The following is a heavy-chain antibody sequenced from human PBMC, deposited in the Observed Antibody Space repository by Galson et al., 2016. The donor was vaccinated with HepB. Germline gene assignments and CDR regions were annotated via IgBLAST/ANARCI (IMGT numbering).Heavy chain of an antibody. CDR3: ARLTPNVVG. CDR2: IYYRGNT. D-gene: IGHD1-14*01. J-gene: IGHJ4*02. CDR1: GDSISGSSYY. V-gene: IGHV4-39*02. Sequence: SETLSLTCTVSGDSISGSSYYWGWIRQPPGKGLEWIGNIYYRGNTYYNPSLTSRVTISVDTSKNHFSLRLRSVTAADTAVYYCARLTPNVVGWGQGALVTVPS.